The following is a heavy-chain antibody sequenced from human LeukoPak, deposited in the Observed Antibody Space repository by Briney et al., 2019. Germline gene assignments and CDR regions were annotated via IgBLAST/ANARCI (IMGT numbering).Heavy chain of an antibody. D-gene: IGHD5-18*01. CDR2: ISAGTANT. CDR3: AKTGRYSYGYLDY. V-gene: IGHV3-23*01. Sequence: GGSLRLSCAASGFTFSSYGMSWVRQAPGKGLEWVSTISAGTANTYYADSVKGRFTISRDNSKKRLYLQMNSLRPEDTAVYYCAKTGRYSYGYLDYWGQGTLVTVSS. J-gene: IGHJ4*02. CDR1: GFTFSSYG.